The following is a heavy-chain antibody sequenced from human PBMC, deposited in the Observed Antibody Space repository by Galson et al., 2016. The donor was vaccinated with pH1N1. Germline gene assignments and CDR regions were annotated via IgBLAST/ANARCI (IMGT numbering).Heavy chain of an antibody. CDR1: GFSISSGYY. J-gene: IGHJ4*02. CDR2: IYYRGST. CDR3: ARFGVGVTWGDYELESSLYFDY. V-gene: IGHV4-38-2*01. Sequence: LSLTCAVSGFSISSGYYWGWIRQPPGKGLEWIGYIYYRGSTNYNPSLKSRVTISVDMYRNQFSLKLTSVTAADTAVYYCARFGVGVTWGDYELESSLYFDYWGQGTLVSVSS. D-gene: IGHD3-3*01.